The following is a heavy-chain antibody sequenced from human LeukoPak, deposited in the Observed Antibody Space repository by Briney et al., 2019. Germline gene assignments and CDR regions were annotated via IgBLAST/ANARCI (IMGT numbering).Heavy chain of an antibody. D-gene: IGHD2-15*01. CDR1: GFTFNSYG. CDR2: ISYDGSNK. CDR3: AKEGGYCSGGRCSLYYYGMDV. J-gene: IGHJ6*02. Sequence: GGSLRLSCAASGFTFNSYGMHWVRQAPGKGLEWVAVISYDGSNKYYADSVKGRFTISRDNSKNTLYLQMNSLRDEDTAVYYCAKEGGYCSGGRCSLYYYGMDVWGQGTTVTVSS. V-gene: IGHV3-30*18.